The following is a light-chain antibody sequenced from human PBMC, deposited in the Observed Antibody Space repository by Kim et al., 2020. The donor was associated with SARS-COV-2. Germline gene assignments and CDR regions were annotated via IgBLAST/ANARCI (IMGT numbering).Light chain of an antibody. V-gene: IGKV1-39*01. CDR3: QQSYSTPWT. CDR2: AAS. J-gene: IGKJ1*01. Sequence: ASVGDRVTITCRASQSISSYLNWYQQKPGKAPKLLIYAASSLQSGVPSRFSGSGSGTDFTLTISSLQPEDFTTYYCQQSYSTPWTFGQGTKVDIK. CDR1: QSISSY.